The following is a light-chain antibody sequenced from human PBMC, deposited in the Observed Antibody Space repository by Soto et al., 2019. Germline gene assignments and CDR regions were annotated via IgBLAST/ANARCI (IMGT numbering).Light chain of an antibody. CDR1: QSINDW. J-gene: IGKJ4*01. CDR2: AAS. Sequence: DLHITKSPSTLTDYVGYRVTLTCRASQSINDWLAWYQQKPGKAPKLLIYAASSLQSGVPSRFSGSGSGTDFTLTISSLQPEDFAPYCCQLSYSPPLTFAGGTRVDIK. CDR3: QLSYSPPLT. V-gene: IGKV1-39*01.